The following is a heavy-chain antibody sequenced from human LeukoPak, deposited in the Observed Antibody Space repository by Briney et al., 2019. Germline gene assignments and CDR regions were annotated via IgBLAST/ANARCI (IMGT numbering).Heavy chain of an antibody. CDR3: AVDVIYESD. D-gene: IGHD2/OR15-2a*01. CDR1: GFTFSNSA. J-gene: IGHJ4*02. Sequence: SVKVSCKASGFTFSNSAVQWVRQARGQRLEWIGWIVVGSGNTNYAQKFQERVTITRDMSTSTAYMELSSMRSEDTAVYYCAVDVIYESDWGQGTLVTVSS. CDR2: IVVGSGNT. V-gene: IGHV1-58*01.